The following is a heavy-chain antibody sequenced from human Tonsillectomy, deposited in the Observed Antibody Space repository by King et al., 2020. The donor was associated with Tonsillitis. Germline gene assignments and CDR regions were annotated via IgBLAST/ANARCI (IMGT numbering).Heavy chain of an antibody. CDR1: GFTFRRYS. CDR2: IGLSGRNI. J-gene: IGHJ4*02. D-gene: IGHD3-9*01. V-gene: IGHV3-48*01. CDR3: ARDHDWAFDH. Sequence: VQLVESGGGLVQAGGSPRLSCAASGFTFRRYSLNWVRQAPGKGLEWVSHIGLSGRNINYIESVKGRFTVSRDDARNSLYLQMNSLRVEDTAVYYCARDHDWAFDHWGQGTLVTVSS.